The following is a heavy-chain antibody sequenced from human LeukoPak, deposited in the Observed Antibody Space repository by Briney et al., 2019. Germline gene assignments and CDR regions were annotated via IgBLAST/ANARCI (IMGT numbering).Heavy chain of an antibody. J-gene: IGHJ4*02. CDR1: GFSFDFYY. Sequence: GGTLRLSCAASGFSFDFYYMTWIRQAPGKGLEWISYISSSGTTIDYAESVKGRFTVSRDNDKNLLYLQMNDLRADDTAVYYCARDRAFGVDFDYWGQGTLVTVSS. V-gene: IGHV3-11*01. D-gene: IGHD3-16*01. CDR2: ISSSGTTI. CDR3: ARDRAFGVDFDY.